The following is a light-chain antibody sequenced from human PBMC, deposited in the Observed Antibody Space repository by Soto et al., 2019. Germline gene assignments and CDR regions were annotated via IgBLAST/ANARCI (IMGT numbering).Light chain of an antibody. Sequence: DIQMTQSPSFVSASVGDIVTITCRASQGISNWLAWYQQKPGKAPKLLIYATSNLQGGVPSRFSGSGSGTDFTLTISSLQTDDSATYYCQQSSSFPLTFGPGTKVDIK. CDR2: ATS. CDR1: QGISNW. CDR3: QQSSSFPLT. V-gene: IGKV1-12*01. J-gene: IGKJ3*01.